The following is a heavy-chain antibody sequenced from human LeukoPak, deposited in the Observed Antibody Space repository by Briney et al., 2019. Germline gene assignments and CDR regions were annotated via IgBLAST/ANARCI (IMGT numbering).Heavy chain of an antibody. CDR1: GGSFSGYY. V-gene: IGHV4-34*01. CDR3: ASRGLGDYDDYYYGMDV. D-gene: IGHD4-17*01. Sequence: PSETLSLTCAVYGGSFSGYYWSWIRQPPGKGLEWIGEINHSGSTNYNPSLKSRVTISVDTSKNQFSLKLSSVTAADTAVYCCASRGLGDYDDYYYGMDVWGQGTTVTVPS. CDR2: INHSGST. J-gene: IGHJ6*02.